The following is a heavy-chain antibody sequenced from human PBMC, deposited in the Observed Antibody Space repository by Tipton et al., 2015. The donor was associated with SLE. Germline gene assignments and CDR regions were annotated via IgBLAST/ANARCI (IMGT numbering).Heavy chain of an antibody. CDR1: GVSISGYY. CDR2: ILHNGAT. V-gene: IGHV4-59*01. D-gene: IGHD3-10*01. CDR3: TRGHFHSGTFPYYNYYYYMDV. Sequence: TLSLTSSVSGVSISGYYCSWIRQPPGTGLEWVGFILHNGATKYNPSLQNRLSISIDTTTNQFSLKLTSVTAADSAVYYCTRGHFHSGTFPYYNYYYYMDVWGKGTAVTVSS. J-gene: IGHJ6*03.